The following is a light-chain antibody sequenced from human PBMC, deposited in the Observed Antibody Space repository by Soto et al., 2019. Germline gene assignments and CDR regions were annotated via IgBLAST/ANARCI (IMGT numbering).Light chain of an antibody. CDR3: CSYAGSSTFV. CDR1: SSDVGSYNL. Sequence: QSVLTQRASVSGSPGQSITISCTGTSSDVGSYNLVSWYQQHPGKAPKLMIYEGSKRPSGVSNRFSGSKSGNTASLTISGLQAEDEADYYCCSYAGSSTFVFGTGTQVTVL. J-gene: IGLJ1*01. CDR2: EGS. V-gene: IGLV2-23*01.